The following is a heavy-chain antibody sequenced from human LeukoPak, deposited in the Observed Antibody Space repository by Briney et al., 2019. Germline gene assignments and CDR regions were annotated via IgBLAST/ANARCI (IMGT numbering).Heavy chain of an antibody. D-gene: IGHD5-18*01. V-gene: IGHV3-74*01. CDR3: ARGGGYSYGSFDY. Sequence: GGSLRLSCAASGIIFSNYWMHWVRQAPGKGLVWVSRINRDGSSTSYADSVKGRLTISRDNAKNTLYLQMNSLRAEDTAVYYCARGGGYSYGSFDYWGQGTLVTVSS. J-gene: IGHJ4*02. CDR2: INRDGSST. CDR1: GIIFSNYW.